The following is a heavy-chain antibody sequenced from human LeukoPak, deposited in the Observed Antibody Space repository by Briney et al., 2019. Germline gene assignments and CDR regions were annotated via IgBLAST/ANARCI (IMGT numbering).Heavy chain of an antibody. V-gene: IGHV4-4*07. J-gene: IGHJ6*02. CDR2: VYRSGNT. CDR1: GGSISTYY. D-gene: IGHD3-9*01. Sequence: SETLSLTCSVPGGSISTYYWSWIRQPAGKGLEWIGRVYRSGNTNYNPSLQSRVTMSVDTSKNQISLRLRSVTAAGTAVYYCARDDFEYSVHYGMDVWGQGTAVTVSS. CDR3: ARDDFEYSVHYGMDV.